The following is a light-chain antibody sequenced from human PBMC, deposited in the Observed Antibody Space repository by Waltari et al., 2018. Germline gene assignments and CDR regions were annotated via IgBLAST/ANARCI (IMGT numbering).Light chain of an antibody. CDR3: SSYTRRNTGI. CDR2: DVS. Sequence: QSALAPPAPVSGSPGQSIPISCTGNASYLGAYNYVSWYQQHPGRAPKLLLYDVSERPSGVSNRFSGSKSGKTASLTISGLQAEDAADYYCSSYTRRNTGIFGGGTKLTVV. V-gene: IGLV2-14*03. CDR1: ASYLGAYNY. J-gene: IGLJ2*01.